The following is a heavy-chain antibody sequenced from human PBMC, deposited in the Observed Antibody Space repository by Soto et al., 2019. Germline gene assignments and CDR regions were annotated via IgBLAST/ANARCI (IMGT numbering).Heavy chain of an antibody. CDR2: IIPIFGTA. D-gene: IGHD3-9*01. V-gene: IGHV1-69*13. CDR3: ARGGEGNYDILTGYLSPSWDY. J-gene: IGHJ4*02. CDR1: GGTFSSYA. Sequence: GASVKVSCKASGGTFSSYAISWVRQAPGQGLEWMGGIIPIFGTANYAQKFQGRVTITADESTSTAYMELSSLRSEDTAVYYCARGGEGNYDILTGYLSPSWDYWGQGTLVTVSS.